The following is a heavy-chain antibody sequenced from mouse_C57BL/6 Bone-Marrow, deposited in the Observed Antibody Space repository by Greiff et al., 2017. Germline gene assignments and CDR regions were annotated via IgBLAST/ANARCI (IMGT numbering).Heavy chain of an antibody. V-gene: IGHV5-6*01. J-gene: IGHJ4*01. Sequence: EVMLVESGGDLVKPGGSLKLSCAASGFTFSSYGMSWVRQTPDKRLEWVATISSGGSYIYYPDSVKGRFTISRDNAKNTLYLQMSSLKSEDTAMYYCARQIYYDYDYAMDYWGQGTSVTVSS. CDR3: ARQIYYDYDYAMDY. CDR2: ISSGGSYI. D-gene: IGHD2-4*01. CDR1: GFTFSSYG.